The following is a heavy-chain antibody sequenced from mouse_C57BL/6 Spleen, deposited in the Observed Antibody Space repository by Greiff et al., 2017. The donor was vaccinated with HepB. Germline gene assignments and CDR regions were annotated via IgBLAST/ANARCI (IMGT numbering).Heavy chain of an antibody. Sequence: QVQLQQSGPGLVAPSQSLSITCTVSGFSLTSYAISWVRQPPGKGLEWLGVIWTGGGTNYNSALKSRLSISKDNSKSQVFLKMNSLQTDDTARYYCARNSYYYGSSYWYFDVWGTGTTVTVSS. J-gene: IGHJ1*03. CDR2: IWTGGGT. V-gene: IGHV2-9-1*01. D-gene: IGHD1-1*01. CDR1: GFSLTSYA. CDR3: ARNSYYYGSSYWYFDV.